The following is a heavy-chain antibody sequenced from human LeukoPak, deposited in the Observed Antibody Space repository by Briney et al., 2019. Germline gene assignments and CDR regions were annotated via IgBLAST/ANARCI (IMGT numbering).Heavy chain of an antibody. CDR1: GFTFTSFG. CDR3: AKAHDYGDYAGFDY. Sequence: GGSLRLTCAASGFTFTSFGMSWVRQAPGKGLEWVANIKQDGSEKYYADSVKGRFTISRDNAKNSLYLQINNLRAEDTALYYCAKAHDYGDYAGFDYWGQGTLVSVSS. CDR2: IKQDGSEK. V-gene: IGHV3-7*03. J-gene: IGHJ4*02. D-gene: IGHD4-17*01.